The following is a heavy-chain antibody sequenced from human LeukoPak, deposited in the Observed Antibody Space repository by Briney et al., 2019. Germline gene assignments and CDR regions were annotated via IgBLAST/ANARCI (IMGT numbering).Heavy chain of an antibody. CDR3: ARRPGRAFDI. CDR2: IEAGDSDT. Sequence: GESLKISCQGSGYSFTTSWIGWVRQMPGKGLEWMWIIEAGDSDTRYSPSFEGQVNISADKSISTAYLQWNRLKASDTAMYYCARRPGRAFDICGQGTMVTVSS. J-gene: IGHJ3*02. D-gene: IGHD2-15*01. CDR1: GYSFTTSW. V-gene: IGHV5-51*01.